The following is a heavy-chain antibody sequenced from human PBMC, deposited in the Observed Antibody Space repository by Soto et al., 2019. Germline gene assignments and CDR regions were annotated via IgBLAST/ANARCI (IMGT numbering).Heavy chain of an antibody. D-gene: IGHD2-21*02. V-gene: IGHV3-23*01. CDR1: EFTFSSYP. CDR2: ITVSGGFT. J-gene: IGHJ3*02. CDR3: AKARDTVTAYDAYDM. Sequence: GGSLRLSCAASEFTFSSYPMIWVRQAPGKGLEWVSAITVSGGFTNYADSVKGRFTISRDNSKNTLFLQMNSLRAEDTAVYYCAKARDTVTAYDAYDMWGQGTMVTVSS.